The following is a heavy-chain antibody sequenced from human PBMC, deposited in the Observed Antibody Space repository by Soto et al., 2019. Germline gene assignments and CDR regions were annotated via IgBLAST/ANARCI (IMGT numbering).Heavy chain of an antibody. CDR2: FTGSGGAT. J-gene: IGHJ4*02. CDR3: VGSTGMPPLDY. V-gene: IGHV3-23*01. D-gene: IGHD5-18*01. Sequence: QLLESGGGLVQRGGSVRLSCAASTFTFSSYAMSWVRQAPGKGLEWVSAFTGSGGATYYADSVKGRFAISRDNSKSTLYLQMNSLRGEDTAVYYCVGSTGMPPLDYRGQGTLVTVSS. CDR1: TFTFSSYA.